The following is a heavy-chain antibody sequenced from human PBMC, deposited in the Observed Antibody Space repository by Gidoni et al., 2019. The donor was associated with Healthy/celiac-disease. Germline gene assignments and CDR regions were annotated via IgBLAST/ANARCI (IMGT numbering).Heavy chain of an antibody. D-gene: IGHD1-1*01. J-gene: IGHJ5*02. Sequence: QVQRVQSGAEVQKPGASVKVSCKVSGYTLTEFSMHWVRQAPGKGLEWMGGFDPEDGETIYAQNFQGRVTVTEDTSTDTAYMELSSLRSEDTAVYYCATEPAPGAGLGFDPWGQGTLVTVSS. CDR1: GYTLTEFS. V-gene: IGHV1-24*01. CDR3: ATEPAPGAGLGFDP. CDR2: FDPEDGET.